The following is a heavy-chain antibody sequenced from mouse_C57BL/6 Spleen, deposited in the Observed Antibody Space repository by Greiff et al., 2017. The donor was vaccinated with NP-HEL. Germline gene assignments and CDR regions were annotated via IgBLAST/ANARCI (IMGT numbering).Heavy chain of an antibody. V-gene: IGHV1-55*01. D-gene: IGHD1-1*01. J-gene: IGHJ4*01. CDR1: GYTFTSYW. Sequence: QVQLQQPGAELVKPGASVKMSCKASGYTFTSYWITWVKQRPGQGLEWIGDIYPGSGSTNYNEKFKSKATLTVDTSSSTAYMQLSSLTSEDSAVYYCARILYYYGSSYYAMDYLGQGTSVTVSS. CDR3: ARILYYYGSSYYAMDY. CDR2: IYPGSGST.